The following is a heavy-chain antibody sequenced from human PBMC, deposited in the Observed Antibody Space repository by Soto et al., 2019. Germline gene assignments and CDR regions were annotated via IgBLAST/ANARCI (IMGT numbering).Heavy chain of an antibody. Sequence: PGGSLRLSCAASGFTFSIYGMHWVRQAPGKGLEWVAVIWYDGSNKYYADSVKGRFTISRDNSKNTLYLQMNSLRAEDTAVYYCARTYCGGDCYSNDYWGQGTLVTVYS. D-gene: IGHD2-21*02. J-gene: IGHJ4*02. CDR3: ARTYCGGDCYSNDY. CDR2: IWYDGSNK. CDR1: GFTFSIYG. V-gene: IGHV3-33*01.